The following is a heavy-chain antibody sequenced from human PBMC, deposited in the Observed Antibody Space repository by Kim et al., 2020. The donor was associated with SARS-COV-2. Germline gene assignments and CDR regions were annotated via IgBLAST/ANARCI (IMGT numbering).Heavy chain of an antibody. J-gene: IGHJ6*01. CDR2: IKQDGSET. Sequence: GGSLRLSCAVSGFTFSDFWMSWVRQAPGKGLEWVANIKQDGSETHYGDSVKGRFTISRDNAKNSLFLQMKSLRGEDTAVYYCARDSSRGSWAAYYSGMDVWGEGTAVTLPA. V-gene: IGHV3-7*03. CDR1: GFTFSDFW. D-gene: IGHD6-13*01. CDR3: ARDSSRGSWAAYYSGMDV.